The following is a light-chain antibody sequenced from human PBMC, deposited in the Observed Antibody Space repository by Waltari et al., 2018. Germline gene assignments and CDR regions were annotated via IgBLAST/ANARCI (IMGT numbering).Light chain of an antibody. Sequence: EIVMTQSPATLSVSPGESVTLSCRASRTVNSNLAWYQQKPGQAPQVLIYGPSTRATGIPARFSGTGSGTEFTLTISSVQSADFAVYYCQQFYDWPLTFGGGTKVELK. V-gene: IGKV3-15*01. J-gene: IGKJ4*01. CDR1: RTVNSN. CDR2: GPS. CDR3: QQFYDWPLT.